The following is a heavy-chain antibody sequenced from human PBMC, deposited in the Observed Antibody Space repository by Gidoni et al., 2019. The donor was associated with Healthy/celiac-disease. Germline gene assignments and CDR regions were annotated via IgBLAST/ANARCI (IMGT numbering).Heavy chain of an antibody. D-gene: IGHD1-26*01. V-gene: IGHV4-61*02. Sequence: QVQLQESGPGLVKPSQTLSLTCTVSGGSISSGSYYWSWIRQPAGKGLEWIGRIYTSGSTNYNPSLKSRVTMSVDTSKNQFSRKLSSVTAADTAVYYCARGGGSYGEGDYWGQGTLVTVSS. CDR2: IYTSGST. CDR1: GGSISSGSYY. J-gene: IGHJ4*02. CDR3: ARGGGSYGEGDY.